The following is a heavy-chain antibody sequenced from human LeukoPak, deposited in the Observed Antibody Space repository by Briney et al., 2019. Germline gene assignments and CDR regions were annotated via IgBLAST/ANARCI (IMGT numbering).Heavy chain of an antibody. D-gene: IGHD4-17*01. CDR2: INPNSGGT. J-gene: IGHJ6*02. CDR3: ARDRAATTVTGAYYIVMDV. CDR1: GYTFTGYY. Sequence: ASVKVSCKASGYTFTGYYMHWVRQAPGQGLEWMGWINPNSGGTNYAQKFQGRVTMTRDTSISTAYMELSRLRSDDTAVYYCARDRAATTVTGAYYIVMDVGGQGSTVTAPS. V-gene: IGHV1-2*02.